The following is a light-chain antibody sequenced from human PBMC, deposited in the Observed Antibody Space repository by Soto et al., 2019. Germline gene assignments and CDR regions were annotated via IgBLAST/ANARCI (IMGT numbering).Light chain of an antibody. Sequence: QPVLTQPPSVSGAPGQRVTISCTGTSSNIGAGYDVHWYQQLPGTAPKLLIYGNSNRPSGVPDRFSGSKSGTSASLAITGLQAEDEADYYCQSYDSSLSGVVFGGRTKLTVL. V-gene: IGLV1-40*01. J-gene: IGLJ2*01. CDR1: SSNIGAGYD. CDR2: GNS. CDR3: QSYDSSLSGVV.